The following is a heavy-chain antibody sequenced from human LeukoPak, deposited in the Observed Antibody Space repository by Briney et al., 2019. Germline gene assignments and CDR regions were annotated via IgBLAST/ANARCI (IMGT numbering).Heavy chain of an antibody. D-gene: IGHD3-10*01. CDR2: IYYSGST. J-gene: IGHJ5*02. CDR1: GFSFTTYW. CDR3: ARHKEGIMVRGLITKKGRAYKWFDP. V-gene: IGHV4-39*01. Sequence: GSLRLSCAASGFSFTTYWMSWVRQAPGKGLEWIGNIYYSGSTYYNPSLKSRVTISVDTSKNQFSLKLSSVTAADTAVYYCARHKEGIMVRGLITKKGRAYKWFDPWGQGTLVTVSS.